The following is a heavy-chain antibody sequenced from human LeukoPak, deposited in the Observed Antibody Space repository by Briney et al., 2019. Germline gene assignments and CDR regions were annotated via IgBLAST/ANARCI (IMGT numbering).Heavy chain of an antibody. CDR3: ARXENXGSYFSYFDS. J-gene: IGHJ5*01. D-gene: IGHD3-10*01. CDR1: GGSFSGHY. CDR2: IDHTGRS. V-gene: IGHV4-34*01. Sequence: SETLSLTCAVYGGSFSGHYWTWIRQPPGKGLEWIGEIDHTGRSTYNPSLTSRVTISKDSSKNQFSLSLGSVIAADTAVYFCARXENXGSYFSYFDSWAQGTPVTVSS.